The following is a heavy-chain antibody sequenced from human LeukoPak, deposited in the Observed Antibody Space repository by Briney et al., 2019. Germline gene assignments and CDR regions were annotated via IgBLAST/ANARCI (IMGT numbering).Heavy chain of an antibody. Sequence: SETLSLTCAVYGGSFSGYYWSWIRQPPGKGLEWIGEINHSGSTNYNPSLKSRVTISVDTSKNQFSLKLSSVTAADTAVYYCARSVGYSYGYFDYWGQGTLVTVSS. CDR1: GGSFSGYY. CDR2: INHSGST. J-gene: IGHJ4*02. CDR3: ARSVGYSYGYFDY. D-gene: IGHD5-18*01. V-gene: IGHV4-34*01.